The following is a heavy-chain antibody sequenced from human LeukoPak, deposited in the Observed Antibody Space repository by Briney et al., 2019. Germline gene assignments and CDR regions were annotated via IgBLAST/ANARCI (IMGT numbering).Heavy chain of an antibody. V-gene: IGHV4-38-2*02. D-gene: IGHD4-17*01. CDR3: ARDEGYGDGAFDI. Sequence: SETLSLTCTVSGGSINSYYWSWIRQPPGKGLEWIGSIYHGGSTYYNPSLKSRVTISVDTSKNQFSLKLSSVTAADTAVYYCARDEGYGDGAFDIWGQGTMVTVSS. CDR2: IYHGGST. J-gene: IGHJ3*02. CDR1: GGSINSYY.